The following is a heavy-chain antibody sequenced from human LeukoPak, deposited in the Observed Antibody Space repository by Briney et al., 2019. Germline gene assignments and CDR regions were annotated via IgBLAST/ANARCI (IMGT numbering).Heavy chain of an antibody. CDR1: GDSISSYF. Sequence: SETLSLTCTVSGDSISSYFWSWIRQPAGKGLEWIGRVYYNGNTNYNPSLKSRVTMSVDTYKSQFYLKLASVTAADTAVYYCARHYYGDYYFDYWGQGTLATVSS. J-gene: IGHJ4*02. D-gene: IGHD4-17*01. CDR2: VYYNGNT. V-gene: IGHV4-4*07. CDR3: ARHYYGDYYFDY.